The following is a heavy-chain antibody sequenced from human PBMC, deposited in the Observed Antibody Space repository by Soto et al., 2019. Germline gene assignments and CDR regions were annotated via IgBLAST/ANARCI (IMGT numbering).Heavy chain of an antibody. CDR2: MNPNSGNT. J-gene: IGHJ4*02. Sequence: QVQLVQSGAAVKKPGASVKVSCKASGYTFTSDDIPWVRQATGQGLVWIGWMNPNSGNTGYAQNFQGRVTMTRNTPRSTAYRELSSLRSEDTAVYYCARSTNDYGDRHWGQGTLVTVSS. CDR1: GYTFTSDD. V-gene: IGHV1-8*01. CDR3: ARSTNDYGDRH. D-gene: IGHD4-17*01.